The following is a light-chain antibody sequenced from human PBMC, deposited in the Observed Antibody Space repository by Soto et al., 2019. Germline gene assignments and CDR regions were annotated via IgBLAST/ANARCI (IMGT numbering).Light chain of an antibody. CDR2: DVS. CDR3: SSYTTSISYV. J-gene: IGLJ1*01. Sequence: QLVLTQPASVSGSPGQSITISCTGTSSDVGGYNSVSWYQQYPGKAPKLMIHDVSNRPSGVSDRFSGSKSGNTASLTISGLQPEDEADYYCSSYTTSISYVFGSGTKLTVL. CDR1: SSDVGGYNS. V-gene: IGLV2-14*03.